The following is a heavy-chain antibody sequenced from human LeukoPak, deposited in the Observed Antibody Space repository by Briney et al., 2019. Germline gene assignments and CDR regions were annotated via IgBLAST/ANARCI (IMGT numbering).Heavy chain of an antibody. CDR2: IYTSGST. CDR3: AREAVVVVAALSYYYMDV. CDR1: GGSIISSY. V-gene: IGHV4-4*07. J-gene: IGHJ6*03. Sequence: PTETLSPTCTVSGGSIISSYCSSIRQPAGKGLEWIGRIYTSGSTNNNPSLKRRVTMSVDTTKNHFSLKLSSVTAADTAVYYCAREAVVVVAALSYYYMDVWGKGTTVTVSS. D-gene: IGHD2-15*01.